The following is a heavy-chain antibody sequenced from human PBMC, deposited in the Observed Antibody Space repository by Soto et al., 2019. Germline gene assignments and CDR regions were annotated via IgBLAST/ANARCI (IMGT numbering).Heavy chain of an antibody. J-gene: IGHJ3*02. CDR1: GFTFSSYD. CDR3: AKEDDAWTNGHFDI. V-gene: IGHV3-23*01. Sequence: EVKLLESGGGLVQPGGSLRLSCVASGFTFSSYDMSWVRQAPGKGLEWVSAISGSGGDTFYADSVKGRFTISRDNSXNTLYVYLNSLRSEDTAIYYCAKEDDAWTNGHFDIWGQGTVVTVSS. CDR2: ISGSGGDT. D-gene: IGHD2-8*01.